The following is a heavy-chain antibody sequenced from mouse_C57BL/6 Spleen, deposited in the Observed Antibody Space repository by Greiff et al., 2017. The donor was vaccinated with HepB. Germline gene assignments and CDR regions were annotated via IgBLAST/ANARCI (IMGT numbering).Heavy chain of an antibody. CDR3: ANYYGSSWYFDV. V-gene: IGHV1-64*01. D-gene: IGHD1-1*01. CDR1: GYTFTSYW. CDR2: IHPNSGST. J-gene: IGHJ1*03. Sequence: QVQLQQPGAELVKPGASVKLSCKASGYTFTSYWMHWVKQRPGQGLEWIGMIHPNSGSTNYNEKLKSKATLTVDKSSSTAYMQLSSLTSEDSAVYYCANYYGSSWYFDVWGTGTTVTVSS.